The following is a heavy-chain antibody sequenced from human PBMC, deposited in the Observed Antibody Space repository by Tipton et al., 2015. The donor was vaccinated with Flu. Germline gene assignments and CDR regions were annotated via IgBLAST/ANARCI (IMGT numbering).Heavy chain of an antibody. Sequence: SLRLSCAASGFTFSDYYMSWIRQAPGKGLGWVSHISRSGSTINYADSVRGRFTISRDNAKKSLYLQMNSLRAEDTAVYYCARDHPPSITVLGEITDYFGMDVWGQGTTVTVSS. V-gene: IGHV3-11*01. D-gene: IGHD3-3*01. CDR1: GFTFSDYY. CDR2: ISRSGSTI. J-gene: IGHJ6*02. CDR3: ARDHPPSITVLGEITDYFGMDV.